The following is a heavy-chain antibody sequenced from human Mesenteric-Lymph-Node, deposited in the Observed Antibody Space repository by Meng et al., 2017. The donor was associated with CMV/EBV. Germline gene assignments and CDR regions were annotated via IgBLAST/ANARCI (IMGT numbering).Heavy chain of an antibody. Sequence: SSVKVSCKASGCTFSSYAISWVRQAPGQGLEWMGGIIPIFGTANYAQKFQGRVTITTDESTSTAYMELSSLRSEDTAVYYCARGGSRSSSLYYYGMDVWGQGTTVTVSS. V-gene: IGHV1-69*05. CDR3: ARGGSRSSSLYYYGMDV. D-gene: IGHD6-6*01. J-gene: IGHJ6*02. CDR1: GCTFSSYA. CDR2: IIPIFGTA.